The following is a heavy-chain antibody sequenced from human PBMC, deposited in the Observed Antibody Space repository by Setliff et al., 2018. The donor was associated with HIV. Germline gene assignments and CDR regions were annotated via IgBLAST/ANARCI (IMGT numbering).Heavy chain of an antibody. CDR2: ITGYNGNT. V-gene: IGHV1-18*01. Sequence: ASVKVSCKASGYIFTNYGISWVRQAPGQGLEWMGWITGYNGNTNYAEKFQGRVTMTIDTSTSTAYLELRSLRSDDTAVYYCARAPIYCGGDCYLFDYWGQGTLVTVSS. CDR3: ARAPIYCGGDCYLFDY. CDR1: GYIFTNYG. D-gene: IGHD2-21*02. J-gene: IGHJ4*02.